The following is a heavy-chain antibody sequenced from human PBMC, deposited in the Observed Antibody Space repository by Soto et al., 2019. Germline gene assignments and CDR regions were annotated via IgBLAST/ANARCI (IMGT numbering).Heavy chain of an antibody. Sequence: QVQLQESGPGLVKPSGTLSLSCTVSGGSISSSHWWSWVRQPPGKGLEWIGEIYHSGSTNYNPSLQSRGTVSVDKSKTQFSLQLNSVTAADTAVYYCARYGGYEGRFEPWGQGTLVTVSS. CDR2: IYHSGST. CDR3: ARYGGYEGRFEP. J-gene: IGHJ5*02. CDR1: GGSISSSHW. V-gene: IGHV4-4*02. D-gene: IGHD5-12*01.